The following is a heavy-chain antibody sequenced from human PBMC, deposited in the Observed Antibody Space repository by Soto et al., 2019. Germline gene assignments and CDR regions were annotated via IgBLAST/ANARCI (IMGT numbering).Heavy chain of an antibody. CDR2: INAGNGNT. CDR1: GYTFAGYA. V-gene: IGHV1-3*01. D-gene: IGHD6-19*01. J-gene: IGHJ4*02. Sequence: ASVKVSCKASGYTFAGYAMHWVRQAPGQRLEWMGWINAGNGNTKYSQKFQGRVTITRDTSASTAYMELSSLRSEDTAVYYCARAVAVPADFDYWGPGTLVTVSS. CDR3: ARAVAVPADFDY.